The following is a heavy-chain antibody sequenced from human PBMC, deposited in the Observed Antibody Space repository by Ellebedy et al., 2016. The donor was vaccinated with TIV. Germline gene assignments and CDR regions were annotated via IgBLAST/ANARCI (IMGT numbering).Heavy chain of an antibody. CDR1: GGSFSGYY. J-gene: IGHJ4*02. CDR2: IHHSGST. CDR3: ARLSGLARIQLWNYFDY. Sequence: SETLSLTCAVYGGSFSGYYWSWIRQPPGKGLEWIGEIHHSGSTNYNPSLKSRVTISLDTSRNQFSLKLSSVTATDTAVYYCARLSGLARIQLWNYFDYWGQGTLVTVSS. D-gene: IGHD5-18*01. V-gene: IGHV4-34*01.